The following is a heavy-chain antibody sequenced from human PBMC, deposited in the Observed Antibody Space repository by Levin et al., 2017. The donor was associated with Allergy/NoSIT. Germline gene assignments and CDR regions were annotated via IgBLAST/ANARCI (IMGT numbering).Heavy chain of an antibody. CDR3: ARVKNLVTMVRGQYYFDY. Sequence: LSQTLSLTCAVSGGSISSSNWWSWVRQPPGKGLEWIGEIYHSGSTNYNPSLKSRVTISVDKSKNQFSLKLSSVTAADTAVYYCARVKNLVTMVRGQYYFDYWGQGTLVTVSS. CDR2: IYHSGST. V-gene: IGHV4-4*02. J-gene: IGHJ4*02. CDR1: GGSISSSNW. D-gene: IGHD3-10*01.